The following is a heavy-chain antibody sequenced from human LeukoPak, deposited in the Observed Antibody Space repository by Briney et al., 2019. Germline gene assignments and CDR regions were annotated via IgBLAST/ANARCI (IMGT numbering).Heavy chain of an antibody. CDR1: GYTLTELS. J-gene: IGHJ3*02. V-gene: IGHV1-24*01. CDR3: ASLIPGSPHAFDI. D-gene: IGHD1-14*01. Sequence: ASVKVSCKVSGYTLTELSMHWVRQAPGKGLEWMGGFDPEDGETIYAQKSQGRVTMTEDTSTDTAYMELSSLRSEDTAVYYCASLIPGSPHAFDIWGQGTMVTVSS. CDR2: FDPEDGET.